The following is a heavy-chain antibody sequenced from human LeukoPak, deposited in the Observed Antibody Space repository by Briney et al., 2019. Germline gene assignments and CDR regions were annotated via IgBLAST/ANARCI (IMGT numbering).Heavy chain of an antibody. V-gene: IGHV4-59*08. Sequence: PSETLSLTCTVSGGSISSYYWSWIRQPPGKGLEWIGYIYYSGSTNYNPSLKSRVTISVDTSKNQFSLKLSSVTAADTAVYYCARLSYNWNPPYNWFDPWGQGTLVTVSS. CDR2: IYYSGST. CDR1: GGSISSYY. CDR3: ARLSYNWNPPYNWFDP. J-gene: IGHJ5*02. D-gene: IGHD1-20*01.